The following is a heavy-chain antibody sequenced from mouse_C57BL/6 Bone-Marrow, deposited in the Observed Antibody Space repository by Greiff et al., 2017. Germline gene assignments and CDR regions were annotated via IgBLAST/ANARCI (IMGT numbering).Heavy chain of an antibody. D-gene: IGHD1-2*01. CDR2: IYPGDGDT. CDR3: ARDLPITTAYAMDY. J-gene: IGHJ4*01. V-gene: IGHV1-82*01. CDR1: GYAFSSSW. Sequence: QVRLKESGPELVKPGASVKISCKASGYAFSSSWMNWVKQRPGKGLEWIGRIYPGDGDTNYNGKFKGKATLTADKSSSTAYMQLSSLTSEDSAVYFCARDLPITTAYAMDYWGQGTSVTVSS.